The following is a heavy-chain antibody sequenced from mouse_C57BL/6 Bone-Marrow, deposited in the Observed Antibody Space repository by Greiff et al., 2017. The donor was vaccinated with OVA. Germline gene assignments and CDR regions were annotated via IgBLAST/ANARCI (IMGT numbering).Heavy chain of an antibody. CDR3: ARWIYYYGSSYFDV. CDR2: IYPGSGNT. Sequence: VQLQQSGAELVRPGASVKLSCKASGYTFTDYYINWVKQRPGQGLEWIARIYPGSGNTYYNEKFKGKATLTAEKSSSTAYMQLSSLTSEDSAVYFCARWIYYYGSSYFDVWGTGTTVTVSS. V-gene: IGHV1-76*01. CDR1: GYTFTDYY. J-gene: IGHJ1*03. D-gene: IGHD1-1*01.